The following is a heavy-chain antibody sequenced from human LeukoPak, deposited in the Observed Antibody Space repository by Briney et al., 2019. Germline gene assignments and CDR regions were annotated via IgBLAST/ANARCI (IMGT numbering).Heavy chain of an antibody. Sequence: PSETLSLTCTVSGGSISSSSYYWGWIRQPPGKGLEWIGSIYYSGSAYYNPSLKSRVTISVDTSKNQFSPKLSSVTAADTAVYYCARGALVLEEWELRTMDYWGQGTLVTVSS. CDR1: GGSISSSSYY. CDR2: IYYSGSA. CDR3: ARGALVLEEWELRTMDY. D-gene: IGHD1-26*01. J-gene: IGHJ4*02. V-gene: IGHV4-39*01.